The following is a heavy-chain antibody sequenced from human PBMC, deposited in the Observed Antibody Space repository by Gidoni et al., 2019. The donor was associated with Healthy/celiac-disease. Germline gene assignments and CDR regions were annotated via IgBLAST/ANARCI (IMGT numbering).Heavy chain of an antibody. CDR3: AKGLTAMVTTADY. V-gene: IGHV3-30*18. CDR1: GFTFSRYG. D-gene: IGHD5-18*01. CDR2: ISYDGSNK. J-gene: IGHJ4*02. Sequence: QVQLVDPGGGVVQPGRSLRLSCARSGFTFSRYGMHWVRQAQGKGLEWVAVISYDGSNKYYADSVKGRFTISRDNSKNTLYLQMNSMRAEDTAVYYCAKGLTAMVTTADYWGQGTLVTVSS.